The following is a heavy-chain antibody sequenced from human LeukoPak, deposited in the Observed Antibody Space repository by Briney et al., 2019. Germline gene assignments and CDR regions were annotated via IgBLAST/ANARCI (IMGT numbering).Heavy chain of an antibody. Sequence: PSETLSLTCTVSGGSISSYYWSWIRQPPGKGLEWIGYIYYSGSTNYNPSLKSRVTISVDTSKNQFSLKLSSVTAADTAVYYCAREAGAAAGFDFWGQGTLVTVSS. D-gene: IGHD6-13*01. CDR3: AREAGAAAGFDF. J-gene: IGHJ4*02. CDR2: IYYSGST. V-gene: IGHV4-59*12. CDR1: GGSISSYY.